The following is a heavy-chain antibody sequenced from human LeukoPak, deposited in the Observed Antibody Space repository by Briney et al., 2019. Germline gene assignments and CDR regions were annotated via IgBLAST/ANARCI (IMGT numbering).Heavy chain of an antibody. CDR3: SRYSSGTKLHY. CDR2: IFYSGST. Sequence: PSETLSLTCTVSGASISSGPYYWGWIRQPPGEGLEWIGHIFYSGSTSYNPSLKSRVSISLDRSKSQFSLELSSVTATDTAVYYFSRYSSGTKLHYWGQGTLVTVSS. J-gene: IGHJ4*02. D-gene: IGHD2-2*01. CDR1: GASISSGPYY. V-gene: IGHV4-39*01.